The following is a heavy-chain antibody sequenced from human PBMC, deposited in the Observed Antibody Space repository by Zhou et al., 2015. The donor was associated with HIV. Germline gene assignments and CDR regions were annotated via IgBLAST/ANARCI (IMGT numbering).Heavy chain of an antibody. J-gene: IGHJ5*02. D-gene: IGHD2-15*01. V-gene: IGHV1-69*01. CDR2: IIPIFGTA. CDR3: ARDEPLCHDGSCYSGTGFDP. Sequence: QVQLVQSGAEVKKPGSSVKVSCKASGGTFSSYAISWVRQAPGQGLEWMGGIIPIFGTANYAQKFQGRVTITADESTSTAYMELSSLRSEDTAVYYCARDEPLCHDGSCYSGTGFDPWGQGTLVTVSS. CDR1: GGTFSSYA.